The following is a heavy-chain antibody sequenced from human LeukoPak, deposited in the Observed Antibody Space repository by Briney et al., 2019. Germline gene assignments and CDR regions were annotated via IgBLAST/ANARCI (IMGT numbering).Heavy chain of an antibody. V-gene: IGHV1-2*02. J-gene: IGHJ3*02. D-gene: IGHD3-22*01. CDR1: GYTFTGYY. CDR2: INPNSGGT. CDR3: ARDKVTDSTGYYGPPGPGSSFDI. Sequence: GASVKVSCKASGYTFTGYYMHWVRQAPGQGLEWMGWINPNSGGTNYAQKFQGRVTMTRDTSISIAYMELSRPRSDDTAVYYCARDKVTDSTGYYGPPGPGSSFDIWGQGTMVTVSS.